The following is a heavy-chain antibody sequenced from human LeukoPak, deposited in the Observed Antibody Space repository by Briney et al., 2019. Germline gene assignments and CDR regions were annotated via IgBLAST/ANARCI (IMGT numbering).Heavy chain of an antibody. J-gene: IGHJ3*02. CDR3: ARGELWFGENAFDI. Sequence: PSQTLSLTCTVSGGSISSGDYYWSWIRQPPGKGLEWIGYIYYSGSTYYHPSLKSRVTISVDTSKNQFSLKLSSVTAADTAVYYCARGELWFGENAFDIWGQGTMVTVSS. D-gene: IGHD3-10*01. CDR1: GGSISSGDYY. CDR2: IYYSGST. V-gene: IGHV4-30-4*01.